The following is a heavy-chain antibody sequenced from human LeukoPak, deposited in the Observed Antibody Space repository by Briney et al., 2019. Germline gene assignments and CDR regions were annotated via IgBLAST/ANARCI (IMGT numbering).Heavy chain of an antibody. CDR3: ARLRWYCSGGSCYSGYNWFDP. CDR2: IYPGDSDT. Sequence: GESLKIPCKGSGYSFTSYWIGWVRQMPGKGLEWMGIIYPGDSDTRYSPSFQGQVTISADKSISTAYLQWSSLKASDTAMYYCARLRWYCSGGSCYSGYNWFDPWGQGTLVTVSS. D-gene: IGHD2-15*01. CDR1: GYSFTSYW. J-gene: IGHJ5*02. V-gene: IGHV5-51*01.